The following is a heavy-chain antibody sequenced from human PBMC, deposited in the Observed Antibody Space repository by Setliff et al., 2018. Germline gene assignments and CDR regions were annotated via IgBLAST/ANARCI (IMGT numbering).Heavy chain of an antibody. V-gene: IGHV4-4*07. Sequence: KPSETLSLTCTVSGGSIINSYYWSWIRQPAGKGLEWIGRISTSGNTNYNPSLKSRVTVSLDTSKNQFSLKLTSMTAADTAVYYCARDQWVRSPPLYFSYSMDVWGQGTTVTVS. CDR3: ARDQWVRSPPLYFSYSMDV. J-gene: IGHJ6*02. CDR2: ISTSGNT. CDR1: GGSIINSYY. D-gene: IGHD5-12*01.